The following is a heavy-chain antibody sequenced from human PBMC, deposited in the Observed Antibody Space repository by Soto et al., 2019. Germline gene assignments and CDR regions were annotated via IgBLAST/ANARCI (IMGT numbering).Heavy chain of an antibody. CDR3: ARGQSRYDFWSGYYCWFDP. D-gene: IGHD3-3*01. J-gene: IGHJ5*02. CDR1: GGSFIGYY. CDR2: INHSGST. V-gene: IGHV4-34*01. Sequence: SETLSLTCAVYGGSFIGYYCIFSRHPPFKWLEWIVEINHSGSTNYNPSPKSRVTISVDTSKNQFSLKLSSVTAADTAVYYCARGQSRYDFWSGYYCWFDPWGQGTLVTVSS.